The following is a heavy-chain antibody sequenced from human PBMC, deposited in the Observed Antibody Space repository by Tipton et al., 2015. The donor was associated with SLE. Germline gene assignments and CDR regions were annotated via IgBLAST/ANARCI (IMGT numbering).Heavy chain of an antibody. D-gene: IGHD3-3*01. CDR3: ARGEWQLRYYYMDV. CDR1: FFPFIDYY. V-gene: IGHV3-11*01. CDR2: ISNSGSTI. J-gene: IGHJ6*03. Sequence: SLLLSFSSSFFPFIDYYMSWIRQAPGKGLEWISYISNSGSTIYYADSVKGRFTISRDNAKNSLDLQMNSLRAEDTAVYYCARGEWQLRYYYMDVWGKGTTVSVSS.